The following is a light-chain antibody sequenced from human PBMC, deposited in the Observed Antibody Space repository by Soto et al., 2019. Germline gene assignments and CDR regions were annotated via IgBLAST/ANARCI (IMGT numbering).Light chain of an antibody. J-gene: IGKJ5*01. Sequence: EIVLTQSPATLSLSPGERATLSCRASQSVSSYLAWYQQKPGQAPRLLIYGASSRATGIPDRISGSGSGTDYTLTISSLEPEDFAVYYCQQRTRWPMTFGQGTRLEIK. CDR1: QSVSSY. V-gene: IGKV3-11*01. CDR3: QQRTRWPMT. CDR2: GAS.